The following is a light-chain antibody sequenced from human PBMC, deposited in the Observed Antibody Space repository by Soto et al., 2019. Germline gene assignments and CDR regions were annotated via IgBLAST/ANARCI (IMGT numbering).Light chain of an antibody. V-gene: IGKV3-20*01. CDR1: QSVSSSY. CDR3: QQYGSSPRT. J-gene: IGKJ1*01. Sequence: EIVMTQSPATLSVSPGERATLSCRASQSVSSSYLAWSQQKPGQAPRLLIYGASSRATGIPDRFSGSGSVTDFTLTISRLEPDDFAVYYCQQYGSSPRTFGQGTKVEIK. CDR2: GAS.